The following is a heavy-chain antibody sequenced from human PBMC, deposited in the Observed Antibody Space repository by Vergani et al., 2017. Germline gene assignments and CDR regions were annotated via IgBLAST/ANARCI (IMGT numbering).Heavy chain of an antibody. Sequence: EVQLVESGGGVVRPGGSLRLSCAASGFTFDDYGMSWVRQAPGKGLEWVSGINWNGGSTGYADSVKGRFTISRDNAKNSLYLQMNSLRAEDTALYYCARVRAFYGSGSYYEFDYWGQGTLVTVSS. CDR2: INWNGGST. J-gene: IGHJ4*02. D-gene: IGHD3-10*01. CDR1: GFTFDDYG. V-gene: IGHV3-20*04. CDR3: ARVRAFYGSGSYYEFDY.